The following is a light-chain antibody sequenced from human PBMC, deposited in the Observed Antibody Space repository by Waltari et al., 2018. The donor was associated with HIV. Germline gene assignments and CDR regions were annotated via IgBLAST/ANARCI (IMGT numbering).Light chain of an antibody. CDR2: GAS. CDR3: QQYGASYV. J-gene: IGKJ2*01. V-gene: IGKV3-20*01. CDR1: QISNNNL. Sequence: EIVLTPSPGTLSLSPGEGVTLNCRASQISNNNLLAWYQQKPGQGPRLLIWGASNRVNGIPGRFRGSGSGTDFTLTISRLEPEDFAVYYCQQYGASYVFGQGTKLETK.